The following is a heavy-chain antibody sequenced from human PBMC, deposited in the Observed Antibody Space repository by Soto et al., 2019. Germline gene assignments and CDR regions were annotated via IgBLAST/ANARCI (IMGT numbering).Heavy chain of an antibody. CDR3: ARMGDLRFGGGVPPLNYYGMDI. V-gene: IGHV1-18*01. Sequence: GASVKVSCKASGYSFTSYGISWVRHSPGQGLEWMGWISAYNGNTNYAQKLQGRVTMTTDTSTSTAYMELRSLRSDDTAVYYCARMGDLRFGGGVPPLNYYGMDIWGQGTTVTVYS. D-gene: IGHD3-10*01. J-gene: IGHJ6*02. CDR2: ISAYNGNT. CDR1: GYSFTSYG.